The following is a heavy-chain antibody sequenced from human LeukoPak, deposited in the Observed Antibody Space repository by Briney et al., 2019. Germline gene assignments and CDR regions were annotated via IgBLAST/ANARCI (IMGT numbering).Heavy chain of an antibody. J-gene: IGHJ4*02. CDR3: AREDGYCSGGNCYSYFDS. Sequence: PGGSLRLSCAASEFTFSSYSMNWVRQAPGKGLEWVAYIKKTGSETYYVDSVKGRFTITRDNARNSVFLQMNSLRAEDTAVYYCAREDGYCSGGNCYSYFDSWGQGTLVTVSS. CDR2: IKKTGSET. CDR1: EFTFSSYS. V-gene: IGHV3-7*01. D-gene: IGHD2-15*01.